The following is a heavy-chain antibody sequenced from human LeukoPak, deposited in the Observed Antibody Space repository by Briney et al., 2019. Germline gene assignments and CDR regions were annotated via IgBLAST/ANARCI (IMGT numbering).Heavy chain of an antibody. Sequence: GGSLRLSCAASGFTFSDYSMIWVRQAPGKGLEWVSYISISSSNIYYADSVKGRFTISRDNAKNSLYLQINSLRAEDTAVYYCARESSGVLGFDYWGQGTLVTVSS. D-gene: IGHD3-10*01. CDR1: GFTFSDYS. CDR2: ISISSSNI. CDR3: ARESSGVLGFDY. J-gene: IGHJ4*02. V-gene: IGHV3-21*01.